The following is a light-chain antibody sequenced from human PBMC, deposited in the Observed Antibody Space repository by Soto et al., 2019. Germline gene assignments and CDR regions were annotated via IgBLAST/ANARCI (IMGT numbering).Light chain of an antibody. CDR1: QSISSW. J-gene: IGKJ1*01. CDR3: QHYNSYSWT. CDR2: KAS. V-gene: IGKV1-5*03. Sequence: DIPMTQSPSTLSASVGDRVTITCRASQSISSWLAWYQQKPGKAPKLLIYKASTLESGVTSRFSGNGSGTEFTLTISSLQPDDFATYYCQHYNSYSWTFGQGTKVEIK.